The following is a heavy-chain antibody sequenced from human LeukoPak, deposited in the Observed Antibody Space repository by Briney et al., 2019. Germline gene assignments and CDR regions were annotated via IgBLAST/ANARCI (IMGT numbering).Heavy chain of an antibody. CDR1: GYTFTDYY. J-gene: IGHJ3*01. CDR2: IGPKSADT. CDR3: ARDGVAGRSDAFDL. D-gene: IGHD2-15*01. V-gene: IGHV1-2*02. Sequence: ASVKVSCKASGYTFTDYYIHWVRQAPGQGLEWMTYIGPKSADTHYAQKFQGRVTMTLDTSISTAYMELKWLTADITAVYYCARDGVAGRSDAFDLWGQGTMVTVSS.